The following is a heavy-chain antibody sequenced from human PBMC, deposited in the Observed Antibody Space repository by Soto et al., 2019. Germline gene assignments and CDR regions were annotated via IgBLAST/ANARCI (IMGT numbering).Heavy chain of an antibody. CDR3: ARAYDYIWGSFLNWFDP. CDR1: GGSISSGGYY. J-gene: IGHJ5*02. CDR2: IYYSGST. V-gene: IGHV4-31*03. Sequence: PSETLSLTCTVSGGSISSGGYYWSWIRQHPGKGLEWIGYIYYSGSTYYNPSLKSRVTISVDTSKNQFSLKLSSVTAADTAVYYCARAYDYIWGSFLNWFDPWGQGTLVTVSS. D-gene: IGHD3-16*01.